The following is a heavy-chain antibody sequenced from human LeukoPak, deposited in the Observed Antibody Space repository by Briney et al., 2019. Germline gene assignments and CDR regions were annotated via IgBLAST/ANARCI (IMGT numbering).Heavy chain of an antibody. V-gene: IGHV4-34*01. J-gene: IGHJ6*04. CDR3: ARGITVTAGVGAV. CDR2: SSHSGST. CDR1: GGSFSDYY. D-gene: IGHD2-21*02. Sequence: SETLSLTCAVYGGSFSDYYFSWVRQSPGKGLEWIGESSHSGSTNYNPSLKSRVTLSLDTSRNHFSLKLTPVTAADTAVYYCARGITVTAGVGAVWGNGTTVIVSS.